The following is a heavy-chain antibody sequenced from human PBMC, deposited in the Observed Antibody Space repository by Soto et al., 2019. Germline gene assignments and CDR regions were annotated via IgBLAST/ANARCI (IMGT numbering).Heavy chain of an antibody. V-gene: IGHV5-51*01. CDR1: GYSFTNFW. CDR2: IFPGDSET. D-gene: IGHD6-19*01. J-gene: IGHJ4*02. CDR3: ARSYSSAWFGAEFDY. Sequence: PGESLKISCKVSGYSFTNFWIGWVRQMPGQGLEWMGTIFPGDSETRYSPSFEGQVTISVDKSIATAYLQWSSLKASDSAMYYCARSYSSAWFGAEFDYWGQRTLVTVSS.